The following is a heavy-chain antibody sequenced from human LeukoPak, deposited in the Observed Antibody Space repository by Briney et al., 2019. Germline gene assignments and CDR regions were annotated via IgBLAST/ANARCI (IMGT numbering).Heavy chain of an antibody. CDR3: ARGFFGQLLSRFRAFDI. V-gene: IGHV4-30-4*08. Sequence: SQTLSLTCTVSGGSISSGDYYWIWIRQPPGKGLEWIGYIYYSGSTYYNPPLKSRVTISVDTSKNQFSLKLSSVAAADTAVYYCARGFFGQLLSRFRAFDIWGQGTMVTVSS. CDR2: IYYSGST. D-gene: IGHD2-2*01. CDR1: GGSISSGDYY. J-gene: IGHJ3*02.